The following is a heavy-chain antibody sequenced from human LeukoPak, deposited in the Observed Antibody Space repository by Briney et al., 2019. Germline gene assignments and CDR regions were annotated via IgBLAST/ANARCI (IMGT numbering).Heavy chain of an antibody. CDR1: GGSISSSSYY. CDR2: IYYSGST. D-gene: IGHD3-22*01. V-gene: IGHV4-39*07. Sequence: SETLSLTCTVSGGSISSSSYYWGWIRQPPGKGLEWIGSIYYSGSTYYNPSLKSRVTISVDTSKNQFSLKLSSVTAADTAVYYCASGLTMIVVSYAFDIWGQGTMVTVSS. J-gene: IGHJ3*02. CDR3: ASGLTMIVVSYAFDI.